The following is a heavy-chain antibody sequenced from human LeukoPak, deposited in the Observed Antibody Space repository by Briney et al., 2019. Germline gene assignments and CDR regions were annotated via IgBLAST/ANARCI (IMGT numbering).Heavy chain of an antibody. J-gene: IGHJ4*02. CDR3: ARGRVLLWSGTKNRFDY. V-gene: IGHV4-34*01. CDR2: INHSGST. D-gene: IGHD3-10*01. CDR1: GGSFSGYY. Sequence: SETLSLTCAVYGGSFSGYYWSWIRQPPGKGLEWIGEINHSGSTNYNPSLKSRVTISVDTSKNQFSLKLSSVTAADTAVYYCARGRVLLWSGTKNRFDYWGQGTLVTVSS.